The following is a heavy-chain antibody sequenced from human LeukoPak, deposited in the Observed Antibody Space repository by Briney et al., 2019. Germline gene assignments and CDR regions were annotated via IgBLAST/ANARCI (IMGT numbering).Heavy chain of an antibody. CDR2: ISGSGGST. J-gene: IGHJ3*02. D-gene: IGHD2-21*02. Sequence: GGSLRLSCAASGFTFGTYAVNWVRQAPGKGLEWVSAISGSGGSTYYADSVKGRFTISRDNSKNTLYLQMNSLRAEDTAVYYCAKDRAYCGGDCYPDAFDIWGQGTMVTVSS. V-gene: IGHV3-23*01. CDR1: GFTFGTYA. CDR3: AKDRAYCGGDCYPDAFDI.